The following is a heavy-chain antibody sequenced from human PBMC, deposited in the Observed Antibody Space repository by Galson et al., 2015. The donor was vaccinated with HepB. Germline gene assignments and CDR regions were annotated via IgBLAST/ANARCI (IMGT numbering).Heavy chain of an antibody. D-gene: IGHD2-15*01. V-gene: IGHV3-23*01. CDR3: ARYRIGGYWYGDY. CDR2: ITGSGGNT. Sequence: SLRLSCAASGLTFSSYAMSWVRQAPGKGLEWVSAITGSGGNTFYADSVKGRFTISRDNSKNTLYLQMNSLRAEDTAVYYCARYRIGGYWYGDYWGQGTLVTVSS. CDR1: GLTFSSYA. J-gene: IGHJ4*02.